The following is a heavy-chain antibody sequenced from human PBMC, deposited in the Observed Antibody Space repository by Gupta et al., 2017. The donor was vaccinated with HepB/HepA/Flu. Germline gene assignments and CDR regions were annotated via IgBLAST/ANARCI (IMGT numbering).Heavy chain of an antibody. CDR1: GFTVSSYW. V-gene: IGHV3-74*01. Sequence: EVQLAESGGGLVQPGGSLILSCSVSGFTVSSYWMHWVRQAPGKGLVWVSRMNQHGSVINYADSVKGRFTISRDNTKNALYLQMNSLRAEDTAIYFCSRDTFGPYDYWGQGTLVTVSS. CDR2: MNQHGSVI. J-gene: IGHJ4*02. D-gene: IGHD2/OR15-2a*01. CDR3: SRDTFGPYDY.